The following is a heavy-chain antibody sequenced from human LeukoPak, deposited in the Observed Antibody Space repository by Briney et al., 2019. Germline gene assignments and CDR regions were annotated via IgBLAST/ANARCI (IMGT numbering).Heavy chain of an antibody. J-gene: IGHJ1*01. CDR1: GYSFTGYY. CDR2: ISPNSGDT. D-gene: IGHD6-13*01. V-gene: IGHV1-2*02. Sequence: ASVKVSCKASGYSFTGYYMHWVRQAPGQGLEWMGRISPNSGDTNYAQKFQGRVTMTTDTTISTAYMELSRLRSDDTAVYYCASGLNSRSSSCWGQGTRVPVSS. CDR3: ASGLNSRSSSC.